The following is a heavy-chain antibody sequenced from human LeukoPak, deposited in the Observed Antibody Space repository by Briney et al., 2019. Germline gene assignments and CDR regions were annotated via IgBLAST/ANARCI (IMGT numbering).Heavy chain of an antibody. Sequence: KPSETLSLTCTVSGGSISSSSDYWGWIRQPPGKGLEWIGSINYSGRTYYNPSLKSRVTISVDTSKNQLSVKLSSVTAADTTVYYWARLTVGYCGGGSWAGWDYWGQETLVTVSS. CDR1: GGSISSSSDY. V-gene: IGHV4-39*01. CDR2: INYSGRT. D-gene: IGHD2-15*01. CDR3: ARLTVGYCGGGSWAGWDY. J-gene: IGHJ4*02.